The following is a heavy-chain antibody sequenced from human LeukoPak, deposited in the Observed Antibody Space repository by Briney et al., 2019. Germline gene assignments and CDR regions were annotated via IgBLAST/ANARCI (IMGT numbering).Heavy chain of an antibody. CDR2: ISSSSSYI. J-gene: IGHJ6*02. CDR3: AREYSSSSNYYGMDV. D-gene: IGHD6-13*01. CDR1: GFTFSSYD. V-gene: IGHV3-21*01. Sequence: GGSLRLSCAASGFTFSSYDMNWVRQAPGEGLEWVSSISSSSSYIYYADSVKGRFTISRDNAKKSLYLQMNSLRADDTAVYYCAREYSSSSNYYGMDVWGQGTTVTVSS.